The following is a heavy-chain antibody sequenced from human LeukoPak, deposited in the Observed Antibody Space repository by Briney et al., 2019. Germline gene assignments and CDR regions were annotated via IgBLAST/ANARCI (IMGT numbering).Heavy chain of an antibody. Sequence: GGSLRLSCVASGFTFGKYWMSWVRQAPGKGLEWVANTKLDGSEKNYVDSVKGRFTISRDNTKNSLYLQMNSLRAEDTAVFYCARDQYDTWSRRGNFDSWGQGTLVIVSS. CDR3: ARDQYDTWSRRGNFDS. D-gene: IGHD3-3*01. J-gene: IGHJ4*02. CDR2: TKLDGSEK. V-gene: IGHV3-7*03. CDR1: GFTFGKYW.